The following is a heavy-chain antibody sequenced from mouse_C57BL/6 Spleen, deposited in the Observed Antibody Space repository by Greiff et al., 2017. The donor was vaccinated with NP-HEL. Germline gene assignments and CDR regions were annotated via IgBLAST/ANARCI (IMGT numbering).Heavy chain of an antibody. V-gene: IGHV1-82*01. CDR2: IYPGDGDT. D-gene: IGHD1-1*01. J-gene: IGHJ1*03. Sequence: VQLQQSGPELVKPGASVKISCKASGYAFSSSWMNWVKQRPGKGLEWIVRIYPGDGDTNYNGKFKGKATLTADKSSSTAYMQLSSLTSEDSAVYFCARAGSDWYFDVWGTGTTVTVSS. CDR1: GYAFSSSW. CDR3: ARAGSDWYFDV.